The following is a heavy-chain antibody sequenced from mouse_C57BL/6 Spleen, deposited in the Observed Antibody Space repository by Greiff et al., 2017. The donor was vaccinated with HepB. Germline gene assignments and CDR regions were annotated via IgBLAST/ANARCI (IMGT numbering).Heavy chain of an antibody. J-gene: IGHJ2*01. CDR3: ARQCYYCDY. V-gene: IGHV5-9*01. Sequence: EVKLVESGGGLVKPGGSLKLSCAASGFTFSSYTMSWVRQTPEKRLEWVATISGGGGNTYYPDSVKGRFTISRDNAKNTLSLQMSRLRSADTALYYCARQCYYCDYWGQGTTLTVSS. CDR2: ISGGGGNT. CDR1: GFTFSSYT.